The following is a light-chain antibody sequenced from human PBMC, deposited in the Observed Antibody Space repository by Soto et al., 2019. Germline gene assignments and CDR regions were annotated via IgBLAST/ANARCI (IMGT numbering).Light chain of an antibody. CDR1: QSIGFY. CDR2: DTS. J-gene: IGKJ3*01. V-gene: IGKV1-39*01. Sequence: DIQMTQSPSSLSASVGDRVTITCRASQSIGFYLNWYQQKPGKAPKLLIYDTSSLQSGVPSRFRGSASGTDFTLTISSLQPEDFATYYCQQRITLGPGTKV. CDR3: QQRIT.